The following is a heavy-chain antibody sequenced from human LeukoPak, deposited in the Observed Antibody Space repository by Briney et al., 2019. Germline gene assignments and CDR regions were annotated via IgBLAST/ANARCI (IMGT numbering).Heavy chain of an antibody. J-gene: IGHJ4*02. CDR1: GGSISSSSYY. Sequence: PSETLSLTCTVSGGSISSSSYYWGWIRQPPGKGLEWIGSIYYSGSTYYNPSLKSRVTISVDTSKNQFSLKLSSVTAADTAVYYCARHAWPSPENYFDYWGQGTLDTVSS. CDR2: IYYSGST. D-gene: IGHD1-14*01. V-gene: IGHV4-39*01. CDR3: ARHAWPSPENYFDY.